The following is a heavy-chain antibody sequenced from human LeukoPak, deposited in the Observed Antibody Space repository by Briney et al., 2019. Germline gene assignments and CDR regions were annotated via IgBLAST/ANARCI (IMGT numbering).Heavy chain of an antibody. CDR3: ARDARDYCSGGSCYLFSYFQH. J-gene: IGHJ1*01. CDR2: ISAYNGNT. V-gene: IGHV1-18*04. D-gene: IGHD2-15*01. Sequence: ASVNVSCKASGYTFTSYGIRWVRQAPGQGLEWMGWISAYNGNTNYAQKLQGRVTMTTDTSTSTAYSELRSLRSDDTAVYYCARDARDYCSGGSCYLFSYFQHWGQGTLVTVSS. CDR1: GYTFTSYG.